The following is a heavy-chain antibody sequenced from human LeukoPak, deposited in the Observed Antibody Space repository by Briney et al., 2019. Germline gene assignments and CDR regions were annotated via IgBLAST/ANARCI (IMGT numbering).Heavy chain of an antibody. CDR3: ARDHRDSSGYLMNY. CDR2: ISVYNGNT. Sequence: ASVKVSCKASGGTFSSYAISWVRQAPGQGLEWMGWISVYNGNTNYAQKLQGRVTMTTDTSMTTAYMELRSLRSDDTAVYYCARDHRDSSGYLMNYWGQGTLITVSS. D-gene: IGHD3-22*01. J-gene: IGHJ4*02. V-gene: IGHV1-18*01. CDR1: GGTFSSYA.